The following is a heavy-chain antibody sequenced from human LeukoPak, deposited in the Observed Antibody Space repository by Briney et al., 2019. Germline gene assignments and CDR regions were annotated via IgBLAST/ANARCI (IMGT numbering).Heavy chain of an antibody. Sequence: SGGSLRLSCAASGFTVGTNSMSWVRQAPGKGLEWVANIKEDGSAKYYVDSVTGRFTISRDNAKNSLYLQMNSLRAEDTAVYYCARGRVVVAVSDYWGQGTLVTVSS. D-gene: IGHD6-19*01. J-gene: IGHJ4*02. CDR1: GFTVGTNS. CDR3: ARGRVVVAVSDY. V-gene: IGHV3-7*02. CDR2: IKEDGSAK.